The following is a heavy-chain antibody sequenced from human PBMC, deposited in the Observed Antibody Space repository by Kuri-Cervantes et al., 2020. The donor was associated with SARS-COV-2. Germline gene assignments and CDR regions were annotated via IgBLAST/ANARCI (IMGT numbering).Heavy chain of an antibody. CDR2: ISSSGSTI. Sequence: GESLKISCAASGFTFSDYYMSWIRQAPGKGLEWVSYISSSGSTIYYADSVKGRFTISRDNAKNSLYLQMSSLRAEDTAVYYCAKDPPPTGYWGQGTLVTVSS. J-gene: IGHJ4*02. CDR3: AKDPPPTGY. CDR1: GFTFSDYY. V-gene: IGHV3-11*04.